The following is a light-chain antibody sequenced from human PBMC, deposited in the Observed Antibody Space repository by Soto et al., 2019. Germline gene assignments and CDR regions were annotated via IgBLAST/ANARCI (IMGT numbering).Light chain of an antibody. CDR3: QQYESSLFT. Sequence: PGERATLSCRTSQSVTNNYLAWYQQKPGQAPRLLIYGVSNTATGIPDRFSGGGSGTDFTLTISRLEPEDFAMYYCQQYESSLFTFGQGTKVEI. J-gene: IGKJ2*01. CDR2: GVS. V-gene: IGKV3-20*01. CDR1: QSVTNNY.